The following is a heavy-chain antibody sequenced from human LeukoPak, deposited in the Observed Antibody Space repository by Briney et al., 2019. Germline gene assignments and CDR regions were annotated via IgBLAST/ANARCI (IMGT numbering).Heavy chain of an antibody. CDR3: ARGGEIYGGNSGGFYYYMDV. V-gene: IGHV4-34*01. D-gene: IGHD4-23*01. J-gene: IGHJ6*03. CDR1: GGSFRGYY. CDR2: INHSGST. Sequence: SETLSLTCAVYGGSFRGYYWSWIRQPPGKGLDGIGEINHSGSTNYNPSLKSRVTISVDTSKNQFSLKLSSVTAADTAVYYCARGGEIYGGNSGGFYYYMDVWGKGTTVTVSS.